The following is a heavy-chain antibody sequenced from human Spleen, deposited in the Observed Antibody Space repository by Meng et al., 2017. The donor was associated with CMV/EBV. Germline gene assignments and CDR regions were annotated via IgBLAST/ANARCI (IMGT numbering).Heavy chain of an antibody. D-gene: IGHD6-13*01. CDR2: ISSSSYI. V-gene: IGHV3-21*01. Sequence: GESLKISCAASGFTFSSYEMNWVRQAPGKGPEWVSSISSSSYIYYADSVKGRFTISRDNAKNSLYLQMNSLRAEDTAVYYCARDGHGYSSSWYFSVDWFDPWGQGTLVTVSS. CDR3: ARDGHGYSSSWYFSVDWFDP. CDR1: GFTFSSYE. J-gene: IGHJ5*02.